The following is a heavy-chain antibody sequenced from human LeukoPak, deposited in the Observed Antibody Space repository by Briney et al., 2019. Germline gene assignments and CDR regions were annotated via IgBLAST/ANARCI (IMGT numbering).Heavy chain of an antibody. CDR2: IYYSGST. D-gene: IGHD1-26*01. CDR1: GGSISSGGYY. V-gene: IGHV4-61*08. CDR3: ARTTGSGSYSDS. Sequence: PSETLSLTCTVSGGSISSGGYYWSWIRQHPGKGLEWIGSIYYSGSTNYNPSLKSRVTISVDTSKNQFSLKLNSVNAADTAVYYCARTTGSGSYSDSWGQGTLVTVST. J-gene: IGHJ4*02.